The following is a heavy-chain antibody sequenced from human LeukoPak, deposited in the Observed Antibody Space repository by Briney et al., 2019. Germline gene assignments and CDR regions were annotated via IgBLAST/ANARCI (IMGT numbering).Heavy chain of an antibody. J-gene: IGHJ3*02. V-gene: IGHV5-51*01. CDR3: ARWVDRRPRRRSLTDMVRGVMGAFDI. CDR1: GYSFTSYW. CDR2: IYPGDSDT. Sequence: GESLKISCRGSGYSFTSYWIGWVRQMPGKGLEWMGIIYPGDSDTRYSPSFQGQVTISADKSISTAYLQWSSLKASDTAMYYCARWVDRRPRRRSLTDMVRGVMGAFDIWGQGTMVTVSS. D-gene: IGHD3-10*01.